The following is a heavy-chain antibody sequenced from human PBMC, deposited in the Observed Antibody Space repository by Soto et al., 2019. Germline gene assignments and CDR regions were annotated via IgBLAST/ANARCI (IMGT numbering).Heavy chain of an antibody. CDR2: IYSSGNT. D-gene: IGHD5-12*01. Sequence: QVQLQESGPRLVKPSETLSLTCTVSGGSITSDYCSWIRQPQRPGQGRICYIYSSGNTNSNPTLKVGVTVAAYTYQSPFSLTLSTVTAADVDVYYCERGRPGVRYDAGHSSFDFWGQGTLVTVSS. V-gene: IGHV4-59*01. J-gene: IGHJ3*01. CDR3: ERGRPGVRYDAGHSSFDF. CDR1: GGSITSDY.